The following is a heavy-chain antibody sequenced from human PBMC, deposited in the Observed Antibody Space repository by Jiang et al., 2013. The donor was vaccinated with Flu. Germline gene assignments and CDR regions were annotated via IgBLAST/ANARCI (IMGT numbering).Heavy chain of an antibody. CDR1: GDGVSSNSAA. D-gene: IGHD3-22*01. CDR3: AREYYYDGTGYSRVDY. V-gene: IGHV6-1*01. J-gene: IGHJ4*02. Sequence: SQTLSLTCAISGDGVSSNSAAWNWIRQSPSRGLEWLGRTYYRSKWYNDYAVSVKSRIAINPDTSKNQFSLQLNSVTPEDTAVYYCAREYYYDGTGYSRVDYWGQGTLVTVSS. CDR2: TYYRSKWYN.